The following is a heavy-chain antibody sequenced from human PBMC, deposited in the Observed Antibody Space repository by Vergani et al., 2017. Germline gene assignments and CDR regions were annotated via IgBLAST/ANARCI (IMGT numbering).Heavy chain of an antibody. J-gene: IGHJ5*01. CDR2: ISGSGDST. V-gene: IGHV3-23*01. CDR3: ATNPTYNWFDS. CDR1: GGSISSGGYY. D-gene: IGHD2-8*01. Sequence: VQLQESGPGLVKPSQTLSLTCTVSGGSISSGGYYWSWVRRAPGKGLEWVSVISGSGDSTYYADSVKGRFTISRDNSKNTLYLQMNSLRAEDTAIYYCATNPTYNWFDSWGQGTLVTVSS.